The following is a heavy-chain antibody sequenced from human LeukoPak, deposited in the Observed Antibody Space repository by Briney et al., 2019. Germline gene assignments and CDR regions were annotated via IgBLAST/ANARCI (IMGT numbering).Heavy chain of an antibody. CDR3: AKLGYCSGGSCLLLYYYYMDV. D-gene: IGHD2-15*01. CDR2: ITTSSTYI. CDR1: GFSFSTYN. J-gene: IGHJ6*03. V-gene: IGHV3-21*04. Sequence: GGSLRLSCAASGFSFSTYNMNWVRQAPGKGLEWVSSITTSSTYIYYADSVKGRFTISRDNAKNSLYLQMNSLRAEDTAVYYCAKLGYCSGGSCLLLYYYYMDVWGEGTTVTISS.